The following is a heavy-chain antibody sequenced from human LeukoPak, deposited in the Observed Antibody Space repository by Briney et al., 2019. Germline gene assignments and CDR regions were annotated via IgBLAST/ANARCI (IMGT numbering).Heavy chain of an antibody. Sequence: ESGPTLVNPTQTLTLTCTFSGFSLSTSGVGVGWIRQPPGKALEWLARIDWDDDKYYSTSLKTRLTISKDTSKNQVVLTMTNMDPVDTATYYCARNMRGSYCLDYWGQGTLVTVSS. CDR1: GFSLSTSGVG. J-gene: IGHJ4*02. V-gene: IGHV2-70*11. CDR3: ARNMRGSYCLDY. CDR2: IDWDDDK. D-gene: IGHD1-26*01.